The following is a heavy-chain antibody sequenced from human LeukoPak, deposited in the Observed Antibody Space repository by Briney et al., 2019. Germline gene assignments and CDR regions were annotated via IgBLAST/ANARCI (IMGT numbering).Heavy chain of an antibody. CDR1: GGSISSYY. J-gene: IGHJ6*03. CDR3: ARGSPGIAAAALGYYYMVV. Sequence: SETLSLTCTVSGGSISSYYWSWIRQPPGKGLEWIGYIYYSGSTNYNPSLKSRVTISVDMSKNQFSLKLSSATAADTAVYYCARGSPGIAAAALGYYYMVVGTKATTV. CDR2: IYYSGST. D-gene: IGHD6-13*01. V-gene: IGHV4-59*01.